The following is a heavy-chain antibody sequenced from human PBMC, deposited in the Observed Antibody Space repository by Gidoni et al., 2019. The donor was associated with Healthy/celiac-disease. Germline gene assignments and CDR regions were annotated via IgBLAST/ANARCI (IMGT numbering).Heavy chain of an antibody. Sequence: EVQLVESGGGLVPPGGSLRLSCSASGFTVSSNYMSWVRQDPGKGLEWVSVIYSGGSTYYADSVKGRFTISRDKSKNTLYLQMNSLRAEDTAVYYCARAGEGGYDHDAFDIWGQGTMVTVSS. CDR1: GFTVSSNY. CDR3: ARAGEGGYDHDAFDI. D-gene: IGHD3-22*01. J-gene: IGHJ3*02. V-gene: IGHV3-66*02. CDR2: IYSGGST.